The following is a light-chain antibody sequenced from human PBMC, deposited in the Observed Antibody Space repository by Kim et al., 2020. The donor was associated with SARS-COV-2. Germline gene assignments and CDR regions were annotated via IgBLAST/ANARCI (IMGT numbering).Light chain of an antibody. J-gene: IGKJ2*01. Sequence: SVSVGDAVSLTCRASQGIITWLAWYQQKPGKAPKLLISGASTLQSGIPSRFSGSGSGTDFTLTVSSLQLEDFATYYCQQAHTFPYTFGQGTKLEI. V-gene: IGKV1-12*01. CDR2: GAS. CDR3: QQAHTFPYT. CDR1: QGIITW.